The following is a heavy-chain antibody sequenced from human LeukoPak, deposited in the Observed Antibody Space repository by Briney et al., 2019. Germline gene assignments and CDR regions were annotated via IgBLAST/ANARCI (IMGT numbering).Heavy chain of an antibody. CDR3: ANGGSY. V-gene: IGHV3-74*01. D-gene: IGHD1-1*01. Sequence: GGSLRLSCAASGFTFSSYWMHWVRQAPGKGLVWVSRINTDGSSTRYADSVKGRFTITRDNSKNTLYLQMNSLRAEDTAVYYCANGGSYWGQGTLVTVSS. CDR1: GFTFSSYW. CDR2: INTDGSST. J-gene: IGHJ4*02.